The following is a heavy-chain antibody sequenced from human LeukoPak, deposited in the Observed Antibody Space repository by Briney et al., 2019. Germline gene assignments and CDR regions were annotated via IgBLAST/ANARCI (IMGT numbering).Heavy chain of an antibody. CDR2: IYYSGST. J-gene: IGHJ4*02. CDR3: ARDRDGSGSYYVY. CDR1: GGSISSYY. D-gene: IGHD3-10*01. V-gene: IGHV4-59*01. Sequence: SETLSLTCTVSGGSISSYYWSWIRQPPGKGLEWIGYIYYSGSTNYNPSLKSRVTISVDTSKNQFSLKLSSVTAADTAVYYCARDRDGSGSYYVYWGQGTLVTVSS.